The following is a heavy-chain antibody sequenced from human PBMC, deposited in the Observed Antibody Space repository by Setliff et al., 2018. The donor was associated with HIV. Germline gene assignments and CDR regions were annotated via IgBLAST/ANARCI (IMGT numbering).Heavy chain of an antibody. CDR1: GFTFNNYG. J-gene: IGHJ4*02. CDR3: ARENNFDY. Sequence: QAGGSLRLSCVGSGFTFNNYGMHWVRQAPGKGLEWVAVIWYDGSDGFYADSVQGRFTLSRDNSRNTLYLQMNSLRVEDSALYYCARENNFDYWGQGTLVTVSS. V-gene: IGHV3-33*01. CDR2: IWYDGSDG.